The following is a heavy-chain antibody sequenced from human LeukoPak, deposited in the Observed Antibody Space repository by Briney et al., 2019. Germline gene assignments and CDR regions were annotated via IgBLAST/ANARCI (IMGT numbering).Heavy chain of an antibody. D-gene: IGHD6-19*01. J-gene: IGHJ6*04. Sequence: PSETLSLTCTVSGGSISSYYWSWIRQPPGKGLEWIGYIYYSGSTNYNPSLKSRVTLSADTSKNQFSMIPSSVTAPDTAVYYCARLAGEFYYYGMDVWSKGTTVTVSS. CDR2: IYYSGST. V-gene: IGHV4-59*01. CDR1: GGSISSYY. CDR3: ARLAGEFYYYGMDV.